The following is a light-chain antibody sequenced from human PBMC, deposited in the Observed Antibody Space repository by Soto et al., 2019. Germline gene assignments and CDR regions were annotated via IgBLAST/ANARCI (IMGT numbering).Light chain of an antibody. V-gene: IGKV1-9*01. CDR2: AAS. CDR1: QVISTS. Sequence: DIPLTQSPSFLSPSIGESVTITCRARQVISTSLAWYQVKPGKAPKLLIYAASTLESGVPSRFSATVSVTEFSLTITSLQPEDFATYYCQQLFDSPITFGQGTRLEIK. J-gene: IGKJ5*01. CDR3: QQLFDSPIT.